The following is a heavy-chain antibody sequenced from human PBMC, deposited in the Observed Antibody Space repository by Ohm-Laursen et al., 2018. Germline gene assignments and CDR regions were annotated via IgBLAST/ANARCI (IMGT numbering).Heavy chain of an antibody. J-gene: IGHJ4*02. D-gene: IGHD3-22*01. V-gene: IGHV1-2*02. CDR3: ARSADFYDSTGYCDY. Sequence: ASVKVSCKASGYTFTGYYMHWVRQAPGQGLEWMGWINPNSGGTNYAQKFQGRVTMTRDTSTSTVYMEVTSLRAEDTAVYYCARSADFYDSTGYCDYWGQGTLVTVSS. CDR2: INPNSGGT. CDR1: GYTFTGYY.